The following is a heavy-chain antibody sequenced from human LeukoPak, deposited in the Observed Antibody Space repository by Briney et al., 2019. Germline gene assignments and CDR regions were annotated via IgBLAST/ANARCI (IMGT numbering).Heavy chain of an antibody. CDR2: ISSSSSYI. CDR1: GFTFSSYS. CDR3: ARGASGHSSNWNFPYYYYYMDV. Sequence: GGSLRLSCAASGFTFSSYSMNWVRQAPGKGLEWVSSISSSSSYIYYADSVKGRFTISRDNAKNSLYLQMNSLRAEDTAVYYCARGASGHSSNWNFPYYYYYMDVWGKGTTVTISS. V-gene: IGHV3-21*01. J-gene: IGHJ6*03. D-gene: IGHD1-1*01.